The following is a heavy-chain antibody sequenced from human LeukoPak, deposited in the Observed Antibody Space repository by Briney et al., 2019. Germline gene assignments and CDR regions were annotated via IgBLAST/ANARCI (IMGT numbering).Heavy chain of an antibody. V-gene: IGHV3-11*04. CDR1: GFTFSDYY. Sequence: PGGSLRLSCAASGFTFSDYYMSWIRQAPGKGLEWVSYISSSGSTIYYADSVKGRFTISRDNAKNSLYLQMNSLRAEDTAVYYCARVRDGYNKAAFDIWGQGTMVTVSS. D-gene: IGHD5-24*01. J-gene: IGHJ3*02. CDR3: ARVRDGYNKAAFDI. CDR2: ISSSGSTI.